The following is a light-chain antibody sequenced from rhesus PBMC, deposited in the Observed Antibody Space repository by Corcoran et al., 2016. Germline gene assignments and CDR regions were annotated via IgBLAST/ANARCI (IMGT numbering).Light chain of an antibody. V-gene: IGKV1-94*01. Sequence: DIQMTQSPSSLSASVGDRVTVTCRASQDINRILTWYQQKPGQAPTLLIYGASTLQTGVSSRFSGSGSGTDFTLTISSLQPEDVATYYCLQGYTTPLTFSGGTKVEIK. CDR3: LQGYTTPLT. CDR1: QDINRI. CDR2: GAS. J-gene: IGKJ4*01.